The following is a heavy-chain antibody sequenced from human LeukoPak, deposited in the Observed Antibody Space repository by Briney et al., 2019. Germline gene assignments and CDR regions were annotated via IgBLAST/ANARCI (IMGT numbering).Heavy chain of an antibody. V-gene: IGHV3-48*03. D-gene: IGHD3-10*02. J-gene: IGHJ6*04. Sequence: GGSLRLSCAASGFTLSSYEMNWVRKAPGKGLEWVSYISSSGSTIYYADSVKGRFTISRDNATNSLYLQINSLRGEDTAVYYCAELGITMSGGVWGKGSTVTISS. CDR3: AELGITMSGGV. CDR1: GFTLSSYE. CDR2: ISSSGSTI.